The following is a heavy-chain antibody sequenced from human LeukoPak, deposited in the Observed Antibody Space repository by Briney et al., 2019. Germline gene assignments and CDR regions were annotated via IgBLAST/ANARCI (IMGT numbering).Heavy chain of an antibody. V-gene: IGHV1-18*01. CDR2: ISAYNGNT. Sequence: AASVKVSCMASGYTFTSYGISWVRPAPGQGLEWMGWISAYNGNTNYAQKLQGRVTMTTDTSTSTSYMELRSLRSDDTAVYYCARGAPYCSSTSCSYYFDYWGQGTLVTVSS. J-gene: IGHJ4*02. CDR1: GYTFTSYG. D-gene: IGHD2-2*01. CDR3: ARGAPYCSSTSCSYYFDY.